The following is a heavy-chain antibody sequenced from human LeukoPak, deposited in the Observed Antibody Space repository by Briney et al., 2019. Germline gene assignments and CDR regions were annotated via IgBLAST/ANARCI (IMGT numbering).Heavy chain of an antibody. J-gene: IGHJ4*02. CDR2: IRSKAYGGTT. V-gene: IGHV3-49*04. CDR1: VFTFGDYA. Sequence: AGGSLRLSCTTSVFTFGDYAMSWVRQAPGKGQEWVGFIRSKAYGGTTEYAPSVKDRFTISRDDSKKIAYLQMNSLKTEDTAVYYCTRDIDADYVDYWGQGDLGTVSS. D-gene: IGHD2-15*01. CDR3: TRDIDADYVDY.